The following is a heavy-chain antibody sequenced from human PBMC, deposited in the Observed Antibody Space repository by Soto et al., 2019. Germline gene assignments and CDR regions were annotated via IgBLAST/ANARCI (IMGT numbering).Heavy chain of an antibody. J-gene: IGHJ6*03. CDR2: ISSSSSTI. Sequence: QPGGSLRLSCAASGFTFSSYSMNWVRQAPGKGLEWVSYISSSSSTIYYADSVKGRFTISRDNAKNSLYLQMNSLRAEDTAVYYCARDRDWKGEDYYYYMVVWGKGTTVTVSS. CDR3: ARDRDWKGEDYYYYMVV. V-gene: IGHV3-48*01. CDR1: GFTFSSYS. D-gene: IGHD1-1*01.